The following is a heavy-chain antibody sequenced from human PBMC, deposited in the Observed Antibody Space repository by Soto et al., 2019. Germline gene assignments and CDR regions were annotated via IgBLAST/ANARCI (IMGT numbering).Heavy chain of an antibody. CDR2: ISSSGSTI. CDR1: GFSFSSHS. V-gene: IGHV3-48*02. J-gene: IGHJ4*02. CDR3: ARGRGYCGGTNCYLDY. D-gene: IGHD2-21*01. Sequence: EVQLVESGGGLVQPGGSLRLSCAASGFSFSSHSMKWVRQAPGKGLEWVSYISSSGSTIYYADSVKGRFTISRDNXKXXLDLQMNSLRDDDTAVYYCARGRGYCGGTNCYLDYWGQGALVTVSS.